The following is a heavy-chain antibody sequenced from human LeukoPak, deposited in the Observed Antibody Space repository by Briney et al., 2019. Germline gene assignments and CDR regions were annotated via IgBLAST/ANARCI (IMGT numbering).Heavy chain of an antibody. Sequence: GGSLRLSCAASGFTFSSYAMHWVRQAPGKGLEWVAVISYDGSNKYYADSVKGRFTISRDNSKNTLYLQMNSLRAEDTAVYYCARWDTAIIDYWGQGTLVTVSS. CDR2: ISYDGSNK. CDR1: GFTFSSYA. D-gene: IGHD5-18*01. CDR3: ARWDTAIIDY. J-gene: IGHJ4*02. V-gene: IGHV3-30-3*01.